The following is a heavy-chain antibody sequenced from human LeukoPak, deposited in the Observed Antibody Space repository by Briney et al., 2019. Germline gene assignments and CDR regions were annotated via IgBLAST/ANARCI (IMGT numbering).Heavy chain of an antibody. CDR2: IYHSGST. CDR3: ARGRGVVAPYGMDV. J-gene: IGHJ6*02. V-gene: IGHV4-4*02. Sequence: SETLSLTCAVSGGSISSSNWWSWVRQPPGKGLEWIGEIYHSGSTNYNPSLKSRVTISVDKSKNQFSLKLSSVTAADTAVYYCARGRGVVAPYGMDVWGQGTTVTVSS. CDR1: GGSISSSNW. D-gene: IGHD2-2*01.